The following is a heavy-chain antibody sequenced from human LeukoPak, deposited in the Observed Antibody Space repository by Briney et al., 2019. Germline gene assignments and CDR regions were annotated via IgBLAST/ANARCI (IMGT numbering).Heavy chain of an antibody. J-gene: IGHJ6*02. CDR3: ARGHREVYYYYGMDV. CDR2: INHSGST. Sequence: KPSETLSLTCAVYGGSFSGYYWSWIRQPPGKGLEWIGEINHSGSTNYNPSLKSRVTISVDTSKNQFSLKLSSVTAADTAVYYCARGHREVYYYYGMDVWGQGTTVTVSS. V-gene: IGHV4-34*01. CDR1: GGSFSGYY.